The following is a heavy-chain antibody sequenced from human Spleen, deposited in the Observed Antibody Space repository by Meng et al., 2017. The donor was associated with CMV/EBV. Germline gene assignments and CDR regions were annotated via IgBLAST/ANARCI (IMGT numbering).Heavy chain of an antibody. J-gene: IGHJ4*02. CDR1: GGAISFYY. Sequence: GSLRLSCTVSGGAISFYYWSWIRQPPGKGLQWIGYIYYTGSTNYNPSLKSRVTISVDTSKNQFSLKLSSVTAADTAVYYCARRGGTYYVDFWGQGTLVTVS. CDR3: ARRGGTYYVDF. CDR2: IYYTGST. D-gene: IGHD1-26*01. V-gene: IGHV4-59*08.